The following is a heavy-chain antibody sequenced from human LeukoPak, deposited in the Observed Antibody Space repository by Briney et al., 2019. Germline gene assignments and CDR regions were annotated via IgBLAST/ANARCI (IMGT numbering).Heavy chain of an antibody. J-gene: IGHJ5*02. D-gene: IGHD2-2*01. CDR3: AREGYCSSTSCYVGNWFDP. V-gene: IGHV4-39*02. Sequence: SETLSLTCSVSGGPISISSYYWGWIRQPPGKGLEWIGTIYYSGSTYYNPSLKSRVTISVDTSKTQFSLKLSSVTAADTAVYYCAREGYCSSTSCYVGNWFDPWGQGTLVTVSS. CDR1: GGPISISSYY. CDR2: IYYSGST.